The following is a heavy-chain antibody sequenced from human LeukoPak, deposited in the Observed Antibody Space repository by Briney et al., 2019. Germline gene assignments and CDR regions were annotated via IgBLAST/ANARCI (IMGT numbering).Heavy chain of an antibody. J-gene: IGHJ4*02. D-gene: IGHD1-26*01. Sequence: ASVKVSCKASEYTFTVYYIHWVRQAPGQGLEWMGWINPNGGDTNYAQKFQDRVTMTRDTSISTAYMELSRLGSDDTAVYYCARSSGSYYSRWGQGTLVTVSS. CDR2: INPNGGDT. CDR1: EYTFTVYY. CDR3: ARSSGSYYSR. V-gene: IGHV1-2*02.